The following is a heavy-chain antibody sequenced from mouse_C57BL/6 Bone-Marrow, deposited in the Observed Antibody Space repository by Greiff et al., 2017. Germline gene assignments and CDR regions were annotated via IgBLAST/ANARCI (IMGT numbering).Heavy chain of an antibody. CDR2: IWSGGST. D-gene: IGHD1-1*01. CDR1: GFSLTSYG. V-gene: IGHV2-2*01. CDR3: ARSGLPYYYGSSPLFDV. J-gene: IGHJ1*03. Sequence: VQLQQSGPGLVQPSQSLSITCTVSGFSLTSYGVHWVRQSPGKGLEWLGVIWSGGSTDYNAAFISSLSISKDNSKSQVFFKMNSLQADDTAIYYCARSGLPYYYGSSPLFDVWGTGTTVTVSS.